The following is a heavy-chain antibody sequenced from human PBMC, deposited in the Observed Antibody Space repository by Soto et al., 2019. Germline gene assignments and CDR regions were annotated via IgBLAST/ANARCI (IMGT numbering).Heavy chain of an antibody. CDR2: SRDKPQGYST. CDR1: GFTLSYHY. J-gene: IGHJ4*02. Sequence: PGGSLRLSCPGSGFTLSYHYIDWVRQAPGKGLEWVGRSRDKPQGYSTAYAASVKGRFTTSRDESKNSAYLQMNSLKTEDTAVYYCVXATYFSDSSGYTRCLDYWGQGTLVTVSS. CDR3: VXATYFSDSSGYTRCLDY. V-gene: IGHV3-72*01. D-gene: IGHD3-22*01.